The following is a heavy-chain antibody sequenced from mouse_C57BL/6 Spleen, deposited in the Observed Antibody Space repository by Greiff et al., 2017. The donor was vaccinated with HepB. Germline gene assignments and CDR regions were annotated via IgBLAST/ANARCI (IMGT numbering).Heavy chain of an antibody. CDR3: ARGSYRNYGDY. D-gene: IGHD2-5*01. J-gene: IGHJ2*01. CDR1: GYTFTSYW. V-gene: IGHV1-52*01. CDR2: IDPSDSET. Sequence: VQLQQPGAELVRPGSSVKLSCKASGYTFTSYWMHWVKQRPIQGLEWIGNIDPSDSETHYNQKFKDKATLTVDKSSSTAYMQLSSLTSEDSAVYYWARGSYRNYGDYGGQGTTLTVFS.